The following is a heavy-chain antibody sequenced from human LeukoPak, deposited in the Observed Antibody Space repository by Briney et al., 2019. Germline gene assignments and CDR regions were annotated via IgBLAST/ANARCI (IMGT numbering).Heavy chain of an antibody. CDR1: GYTFTSYA. CDR3: ARDLRVVPLRRIVGAIGY. Sequence: GASVKVSCKASGYTFTSYAMHWVRQAPGQRLEWMGWINAGNGNTKYSQKFQGRVTITRDTSASTAYMELSSLRSEDTAVYYCARDLRVVPLRRIVGAIGYWGQGTLVTVSS. D-gene: IGHD1-26*01. J-gene: IGHJ4*02. CDR2: INAGNGNT. V-gene: IGHV1-3*01.